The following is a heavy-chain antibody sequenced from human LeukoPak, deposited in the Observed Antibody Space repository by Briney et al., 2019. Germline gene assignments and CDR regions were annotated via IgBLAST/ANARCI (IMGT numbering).Heavy chain of an antibody. CDR1: GFTFSSYW. J-gene: IGHJ4*02. Sequence: PGGSLRLSCAASGFTFSSYWMHWVRQSPGKGLVWVSRINADGSSTSYADSVKGRFTISRDNAKNTLYLQMNSLRAEDTAVYYCARDLTAGDYFDYWGQGTLVTVSS. CDR2: INADGSST. V-gene: IGHV3-74*01. CDR3: ARDLTAGDYFDY. D-gene: IGHD1-14*01.